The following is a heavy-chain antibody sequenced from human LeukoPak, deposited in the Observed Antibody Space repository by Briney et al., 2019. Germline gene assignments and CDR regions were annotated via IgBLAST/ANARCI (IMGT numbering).Heavy chain of an antibody. CDR2: INHRGST. V-gene: IGHV4-34*01. Sequence: MTSETLSLTCAVYVGSFSGYYWSWIRQPPGKGLEWIGEINHRGSTNYNPSLKSRVTISVDTSKNQFSLKLSSVTAADTAVYYCARPVGYGSGKRALGYWGQGTLVTVSS. D-gene: IGHD3-10*01. CDR3: ARPVGYGSGKRALGY. J-gene: IGHJ4*02. CDR1: VGSFSGYY.